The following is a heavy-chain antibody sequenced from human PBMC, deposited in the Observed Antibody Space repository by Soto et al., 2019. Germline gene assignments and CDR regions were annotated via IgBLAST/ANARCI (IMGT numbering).Heavy chain of an antibody. V-gene: IGHV1-18*01. J-gene: IGHJ4*02. CDR2: ISAYNGNT. Sequence: QVQLVQSGAEVKKPGASVKVSCKASGYTFTSYAISWVRQAPGQGLEWMGWISAYNGNTKYAQKVQGRVTMTTDTSTSSAYIDLTNLRFYDTAVYFFARALNLWLWDYLGQGSLVNASS. CDR1: GYTFTSYA. CDR3: ARALNLWLWDY. D-gene: IGHD5-12*01.